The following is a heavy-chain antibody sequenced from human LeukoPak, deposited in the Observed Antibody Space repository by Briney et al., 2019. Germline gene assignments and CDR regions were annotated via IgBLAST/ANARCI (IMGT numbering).Heavy chain of an antibody. CDR3: ARDLSVTAGEADY. D-gene: IGHD2-21*02. CDR1: GFTFNTYA. Sequence: PGGSLRLSCAASGFTFNTYAMHWVRQAPGKGLEWVAVISFDGGKKYNADSVKGRFTISRDNSKSTLYLQMNSLRAEDTAVYYCARDLSVTAGEADYWGQGTLVTVSS. V-gene: IGHV3-30*04. J-gene: IGHJ4*02. CDR2: ISFDGGKK.